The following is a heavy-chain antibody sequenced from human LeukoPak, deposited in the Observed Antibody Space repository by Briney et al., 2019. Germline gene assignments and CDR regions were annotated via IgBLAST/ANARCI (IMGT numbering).Heavy chain of an antibody. D-gene: IGHD3-22*01. Sequence: GGSLRLSCAASGFTFSSYSMNWVRQAPGKGLEWVSSISSSTYTDYADSVKGRFTISRDTAKNSLYLQMSSLRAEDTAVYYCASEFYDSGGYYPPVYWGQGTLVTVSS. V-gene: IGHV3-21*01. J-gene: IGHJ4*02. CDR1: GFTFSSYS. CDR2: ISSSTYT. CDR3: ASEFYDSGGYYPPVY.